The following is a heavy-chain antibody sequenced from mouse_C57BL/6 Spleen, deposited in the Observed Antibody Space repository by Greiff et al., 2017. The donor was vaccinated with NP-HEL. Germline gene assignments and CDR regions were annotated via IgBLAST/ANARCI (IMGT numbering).Heavy chain of an antibody. Sequence: VQLKQPGAELVKPGASVKMSCKASGYTFTSYWITWVKQRPGQGLEWIGDIYPGSGSTNYNEKFKGKATLTVDTSSSTAYMQLSSLTSEDSAVYYCARSGLEYYAMDYWGQGTSVTVSS. J-gene: IGHJ4*01. CDR3: ARSGLEYYAMDY. V-gene: IGHV1-55*01. CDR2: IYPGSGST. CDR1: GYTFTSYW.